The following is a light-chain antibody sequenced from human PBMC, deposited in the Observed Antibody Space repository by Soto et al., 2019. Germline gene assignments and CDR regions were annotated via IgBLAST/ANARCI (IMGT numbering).Light chain of an antibody. V-gene: IGKV1-39*01. CDR2: ASS. J-gene: IGKJ4*01. Sequence: DIQMTQSPSSLSASVGDRVAITCRASQSISSSLNWYQQKPGKAPKLLIYASSSLQSGVPSRFSGSGSGTDFTLTISSLQPEDFATYYCQQSYSTPQLTFGGGTKVEIK. CDR1: QSISSS. CDR3: QQSYSTPQLT.